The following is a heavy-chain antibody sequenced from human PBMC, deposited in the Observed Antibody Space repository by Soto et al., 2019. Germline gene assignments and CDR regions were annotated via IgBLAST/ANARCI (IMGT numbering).Heavy chain of an antibody. CDR3: AGEARRYIVLVPDYCDY. J-gene: IGHJ4*02. CDR1: GYTFTSYD. CDR2: MNPNSGNT. V-gene: IGHV1-8*01. Sequence: QVQLVQSGAEVKKPGASVKVSCKASGYTFTSYDINWVRQATGQGLEWMGWMNPNSGNTGYAQKIQGRVNRNRNTSIRTADMKLSSLRSEDTAVQYCAGEARRYIVLVPDYCDYWGQGTLVSVAS. D-gene: IGHD2-2*01.